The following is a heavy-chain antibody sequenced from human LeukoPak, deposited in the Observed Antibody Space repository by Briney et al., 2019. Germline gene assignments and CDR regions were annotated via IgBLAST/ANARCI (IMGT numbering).Heavy chain of an antibody. CDR2: IGTTSGAI. J-gene: IGHJ4*02. Sequence: GGSLRLSCAASGSTFNAFGMNWVRQAPGKGLEWVSYIGTTSGAIYYADSVKGRFTISRGSAKNSLYLQMNSLRAEDTAVYYCARFRTWGDKAFDYWGQGTLVTVSS. V-gene: IGHV3-48*01. CDR3: ARFRTWGDKAFDY. CDR1: GSTFNAFG. D-gene: IGHD2-21*02.